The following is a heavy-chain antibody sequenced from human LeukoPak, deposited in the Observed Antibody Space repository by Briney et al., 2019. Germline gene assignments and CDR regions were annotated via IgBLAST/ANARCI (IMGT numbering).Heavy chain of an antibody. CDR2: IYYSGNT. CDR1: GGSLSSGIYY. D-gene: IGHD6-13*01. Sequence: PSETLSLTCTFSGGSLSSGIYYWGWIRQPPGKGLEWIVSIYYSGNTYYNPSLKGRVTISVDTSKNQLSLKLNSVTAADTAVYYCARHVRQQLPPKAFDYWGQGTLVTVSS. J-gene: IGHJ4*02. V-gene: IGHV4-39*01. CDR3: ARHVRQQLPPKAFDY.